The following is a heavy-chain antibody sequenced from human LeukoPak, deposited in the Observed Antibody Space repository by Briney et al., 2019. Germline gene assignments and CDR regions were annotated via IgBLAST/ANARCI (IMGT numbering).Heavy chain of an antibody. CDR2: INPTGGST. CDR3: ALYSSTWY. D-gene: IGHD6-13*01. CDR1: GYTFTTYY. J-gene: IGHJ4*02. Sequence: EASVKVSCKASGYTFTTYYIHWVRQAPGQGLEWMGIINPTGGSTTYAQKFQGRVTMTRDTSTSTVLMEVNSLRSEDTAVYYCALYSSTWYWGQGTLVTVSS. V-gene: IGHV1-46*01.